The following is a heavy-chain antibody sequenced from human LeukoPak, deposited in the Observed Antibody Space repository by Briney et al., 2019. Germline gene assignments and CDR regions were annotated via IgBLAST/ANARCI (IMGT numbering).Heavy chain of an antibody. Sequence: ASVKVSCKASGYTFTGYYMHWVRQEPGQGIEWMGWINPNSGGRNYAQKFQGRVTMTRDKSNSTDYMELSRLRADDRGAYYCARVRYFYSSCYLIWFFPYVQGTLVTVSS. CDR3: ARVRYFYSSCYLIWFFP. CDR2: INPNSGGR. D-gene: IGHD3-22*01. V-gene: IGHV1-2*02. CDR1: GYTFTGYY. J-gene: IGHJ5*02.